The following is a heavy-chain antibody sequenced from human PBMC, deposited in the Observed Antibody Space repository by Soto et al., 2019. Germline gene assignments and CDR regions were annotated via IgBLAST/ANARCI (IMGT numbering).Heavy chain of an antibody. Sequence: PGGSLRLSCAASGFTFSSYAMSWVRQAPGKGLEWVSAISGSGGSTYYADSVKGRFTISRDNSKNTLYLQMNSLRAEDTAVYYCAKDSALYYDILTGYFFDYWGQGTLVTVSS. CDR2: ISGSGGST. D-gene: IGHD3-9*01. J-gene: IGHJ4*02. CDR1: GFTFSSYA. V-gene: IGHV3-23*01. CDR3: AKDSALYYDILTGYFFDY.